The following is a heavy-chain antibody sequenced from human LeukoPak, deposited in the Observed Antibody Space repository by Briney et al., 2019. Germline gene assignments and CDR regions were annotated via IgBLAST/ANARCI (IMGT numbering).Heavy chain of an antibody. D-gene: IGHD2-2*01. V-gene: IGHV4-31*03. Sequence: SETLSLTCLVSGASITTGGYYWSWIRQRPGKGREGLGYIYYAGRTDYNSSLESRVTISADTSMTQFSLKLTSVSAEDTAVYYCAGVDYQLPTKGHMDVWGQGTTVTVSS. J-gene: IGHJ6*02. CDR3: AGVDYQLPTKGHMDV. CDR1: GASITTGGYY. CDR2: IYYAGRT.